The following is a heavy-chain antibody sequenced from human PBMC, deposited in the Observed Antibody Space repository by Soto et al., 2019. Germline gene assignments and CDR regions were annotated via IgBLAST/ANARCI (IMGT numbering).Heavy chain of an antibody. D-gene: IGHD3-10*01. J-gene: IGHJ3*02. CDR2: IYYSGST. V-gene: IGHV4-31*03. CDR3: ARVVITMVRGVNPWVAFDI. Sequence: SETLSLTCTVSGGSISSGGYYWSWIRQHPGKGLEWIGYIYYSGSTYYNPSLKSRVTISVDTSKNQFSLKLSSVTAADTAVYYCARVVITMVRGVNPWVAFDIWGQGTMVTVSS. CDR1: GGSISSGGYY.